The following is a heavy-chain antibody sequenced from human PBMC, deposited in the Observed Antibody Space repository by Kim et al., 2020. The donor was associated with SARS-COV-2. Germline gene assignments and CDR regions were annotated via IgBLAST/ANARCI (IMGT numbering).Heavy chain of an antibody. CDR2: IRSKAYGGTT. D-gene: IGHD3-22*01. CDR1: GFTFGDYA. V-gene: IGHV3-49*03. Sequence: GGSLRLSCTASGFTFGDYAMSWFRQAPGKGPEWVGFIRSKAYGGTTEYAASVKGSFTISRDDSKSIAYLQMNSLKTEDTAVYYCTRGVIFYYGCSGYYYTFDYWGQGTLVTGSS. CDR3: TRGVIFYYGCSGYYYTFDY. J-gene: IGHJ4*02.